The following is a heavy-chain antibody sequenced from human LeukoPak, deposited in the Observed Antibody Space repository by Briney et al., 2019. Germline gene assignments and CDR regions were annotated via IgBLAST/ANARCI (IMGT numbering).Heavy chain of an antibody. J-gene: IGHJ4*02. D-gene: IGHD2/OR15-2a*01. CDR1: GYTFTSYG. CDR2: ISPYNGNT. V-gene: IGHV1-18*01. CDR3: AKELRVYGILEF. Sequence: GASVKVSCKASGYTFTSYGISWVRQAPGQGLEWMGWISPYNGNTKYAQKYQGRVTMTTDTSTSTAYMELRSLRSDDTAVYYCAKELRVYGILEFWGQGTLVTVSS.